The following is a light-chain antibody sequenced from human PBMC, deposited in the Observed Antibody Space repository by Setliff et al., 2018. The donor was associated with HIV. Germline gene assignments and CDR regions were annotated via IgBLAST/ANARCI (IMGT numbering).Light chain of an antibody. V-gene: IGLV2-14*03. CDR2: DVS. J-gene: IGLJ1*01. Sequence: QSALAQPASVSGSPGQSITISCTGTSSDVGTYNFVSWYQQHPGKGPKLMIYDVSNRPSGVSNRFSGSKSGNTASLTISGLQAADEADYYCSSYTSSTPLDVFGTGTKVTVL. CDR3: SSYTSSTPLDV. CDR1: SSDVGTYNF.